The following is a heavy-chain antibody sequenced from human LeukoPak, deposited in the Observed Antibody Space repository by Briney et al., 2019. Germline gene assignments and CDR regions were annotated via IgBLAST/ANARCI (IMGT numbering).Heavy chain of an antibody. CDR3: WFGELLLGIIRYYYYVMDV. D-gene: IGHD3-10*01. Sequence: PSQTLSLTCTVSGGSISNGDYYWSWIRQPPGKGLEWIGYIYNSGSTYYNPSLKSRVTISVDTSKNQFSLKLSSVTAAHTAVSLIWFGELLLGIIRYYYYVMDVWGQGTTVTVSS. V-gene: IGHV4-30-4*01. CDR1: GGSISNGDYY. J-gene: IGHJ6*02. CDR2: IYNSGST.